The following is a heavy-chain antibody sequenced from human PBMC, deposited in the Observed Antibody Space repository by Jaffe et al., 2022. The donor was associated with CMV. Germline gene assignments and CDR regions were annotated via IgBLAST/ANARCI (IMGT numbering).Heavy chain of an antibody. CDR1: GYIFTADV. D-gene: IGHD1-26*01. Sequence: VQLVQSGAEVKRPGASVKVSCRASGYIFTADVLHWLRQAPGQRLEWLGWVNPGTGNTKYSQKFHGRVTFTRDTSANTAYMEMSSLTSEDTAFYFCARDGGHTSAWLYWGQGTLVSVSS. CDR2: VNPGTGNT. CDR3: ARDGGHTSAWLY. J-gene: IGHJ4*02. V-gene: IGHV1-3*01.